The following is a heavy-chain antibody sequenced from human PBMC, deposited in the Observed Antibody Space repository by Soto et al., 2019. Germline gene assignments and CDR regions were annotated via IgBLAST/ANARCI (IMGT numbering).Heavy chain of an antibody. Sequence: ASVKVSCKASGYTFTNNDVSWVRQATGQGLEWMGWMNPGSGDTGYAQKFQGRVTMTRDISIATAYMELNSLTSEDTAIYYCARLESFGSLNWFDPWGQGTLVTVSS. CDR2: MNPGSGDT. J-gene: IGHJ5*02. CDR3: ARLESFGSLNWFDP. CDR1: GYTFTNND. V-gene: IGHV1-8*02. D-gene: IGHD5-18*01.